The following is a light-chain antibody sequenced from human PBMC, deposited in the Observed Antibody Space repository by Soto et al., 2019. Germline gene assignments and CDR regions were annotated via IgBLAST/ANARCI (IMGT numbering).Light chain of an antibody. V-gene: IGKV3-20*01. CDR2: GAS. CDR1: QNISSY. J-gene: IGKJ5*01. CDR3: QHYVTSSIT. Sequence: IVLTQSPATLSLSPGNRATLSRRASQNISSYLIWYQQKPGQAPRLLMYGASSRATGTPDRISGGGSGTDFTLTISRLEPEDFAVYYCQHYVTSSITFGQGTRLEIK.